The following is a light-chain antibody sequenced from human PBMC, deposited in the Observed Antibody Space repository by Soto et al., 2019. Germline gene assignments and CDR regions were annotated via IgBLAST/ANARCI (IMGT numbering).Light chain of an antibody. V-gene: IGKV3-20*01. J-gene: IGKJ2*01. CDR1: QSVSNND. CDR2: GAS. Sequence: EVVMTQSPGTLSLSPGERATLSCRASQSVSNNDLAWYQQRPGQAPRLLIYGASKRATGIPDKFSGGGSGTDFTLSVNRLEPEDVAVYYCQQYGSTPYTFGQGTKLEIE. CDR3: QQYGSTPYT.